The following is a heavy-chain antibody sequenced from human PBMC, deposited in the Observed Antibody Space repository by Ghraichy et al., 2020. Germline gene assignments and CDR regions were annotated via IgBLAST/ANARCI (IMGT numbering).Heavy chain of an antibody. D-gene: IGHD4-23*01. CDR3: ARGSTVVRFFYYDGMDV. J-gene: IGHJ6*02. CDR2: ITSSSRTI. Sequence: GGSLRLSCVGSGFTFSSYSMNWVRQSPGKGLEWVSYITSSSRTIFYADSVKGRFTISRDNAQNSLYLQMNSLRDEDTAVYFCARGSTVVRFFYYDGMDVWGQGTTFTVSS. CDR1: GFTFSSYS. V-gene: IGHV3-48*02.